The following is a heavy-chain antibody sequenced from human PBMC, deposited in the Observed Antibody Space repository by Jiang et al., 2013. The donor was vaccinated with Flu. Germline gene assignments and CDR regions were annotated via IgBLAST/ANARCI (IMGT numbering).Heavy chain of an antibody. V-gene: IGHV4-39*01. J-gene: IGHJ4*02. D-gene: IGHD6-13*01. CDR3: ARNAPYSSSWYGEPQDY. Sequence: PGLVKPSETLSLTCTVSGGSISSSSYYWGWIRQPPGKGLEWIGSIYYSGSTYYNPSLKSRVTISVDTSKNQFSLKLSSVTAADTAVYYCARNAPYSSSWYGEPQDYWGQGTLVTVSS. CDR2: IYYSGST. CDR1: GGSISSSSYY.